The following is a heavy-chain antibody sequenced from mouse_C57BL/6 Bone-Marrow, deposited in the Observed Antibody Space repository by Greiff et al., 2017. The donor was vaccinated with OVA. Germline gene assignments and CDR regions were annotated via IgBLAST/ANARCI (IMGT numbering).Heavy chain of an antibody. J-gene: IGHJ1*03. Sequence: DVMLVESGGGLVKPGGSLKLSCAASGFTFSDYGMHWVRQAPEKGLEWVAYISSGSSTIYYADTVKGRFTFSRDNAKNTLFLQMTSLRSEDTAMYYCARINYWYFDVWGTGTTVTVSS. CDR1: GFTFSDYG. V-gene: IGHV5-17*01. CDR2: ISSGSSTI. CDR3: ARINYWYFDV.